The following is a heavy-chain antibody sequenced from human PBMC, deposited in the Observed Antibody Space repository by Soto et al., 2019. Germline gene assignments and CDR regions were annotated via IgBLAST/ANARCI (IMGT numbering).Heavy chain of an antibody. CDR3: AIRNDFWGGYYPY. CDR1: GYTFTGYY. D-gene: IGHD3-3*01. Sequence: ASVKVSCKASGYTFTGYYMHWVRQAPGQGLEWMGWINPNSGGTNYAQKFQGRVTMTRDTSISTAYMELSRLRSDDTAVYYCAIRNDFWGGYYPYWGQGTLVTVSS. V-gene: IGHV1-2*02. CDR2: INPNSGGT. J-gene: IGHJ4*02.